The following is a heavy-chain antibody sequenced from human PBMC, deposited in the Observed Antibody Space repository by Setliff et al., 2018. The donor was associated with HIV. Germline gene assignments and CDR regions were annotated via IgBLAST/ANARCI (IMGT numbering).Heavy chain of an antibody. CDR2: IYYSGST. CDR1: GGSISSSSYY. Sequence: SETLSLTCTVSGGSISSSSYYWGWIRQPPGKGLEWIGSIYYSGSTYYNPSLKSRVTISVDTSKNQFSLKLSSATAADTAVYYCARSRLHYYDSSGYYLSYFDYWGQGTLVTVSS. D-gene: IGHD3-22*01. CDR3: ARSRLHYYDSSGYYLSYFDY. V-gene: IGHV4-39*01. J-gene: IGHJ4*02.